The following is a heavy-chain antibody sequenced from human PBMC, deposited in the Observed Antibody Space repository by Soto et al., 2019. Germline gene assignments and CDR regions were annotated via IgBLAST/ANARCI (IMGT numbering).Heavy chain of an antibody. Sequence: PGGSLRLSCAASGFTFSNAWMSWVRQAPGKGLEWVGRIKSKTDGGTTDYAAPVKGRFTISRDDSKNTLYLQMNSLKTEDTAVYYCTTPRYGWYNWNDVYMDVWGKGTTVTVSS. CDR2: IKSKTDGGTT. D-gene: IGHD1-1*01. V-gene: IGHV3-15*01. CDR1: GFTFSNAW. CDR3: TTPRYGWYNWNDVYMDV. J-gene: IGHJ6*03.